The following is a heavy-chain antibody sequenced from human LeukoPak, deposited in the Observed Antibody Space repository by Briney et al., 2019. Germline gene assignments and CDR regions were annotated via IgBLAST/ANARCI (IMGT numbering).Heavy chain of an antibody. CDR2: ISGSGGST. J-gene: IGHJ4*02. CDR3: AKDGPMGITLIVEFDY. Sequence: PGRSLRLSCAASGFTFSSYAMTWVRQAPGKGLEWVSTISGSGGSTYYADSVKGRFTISRDNAKSTLYLQINTLRAEDTAVYYCAKDGPMGITLIVEFDYWGQGTLVTVSS. V-gene: IGHV3-23*01. D-gene: IGHD3-22*01. CDR1: GFTFSSYA.